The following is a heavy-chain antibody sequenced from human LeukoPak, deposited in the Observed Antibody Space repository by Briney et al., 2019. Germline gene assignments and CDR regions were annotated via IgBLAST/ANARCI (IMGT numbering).Heavy chain of an antibody. CDR3: ARGLSRTPPGGY. CDR2: INHSGST. CDR1: RGSFSGYY. Sequence: SETLSLTCVVYRGSFSGYYWSWIRQPPGKGLEWIGEINHSGSTNYNPSLKSRVTISVDTSKNQFSLKLSSVTAADTAVYYCARGLSRTPPGGYWGQGTLVTVSS. V-gene: IGHV4-34*01. J-gene: IGHJ4*02. D-gene: IGHD2-2*01.